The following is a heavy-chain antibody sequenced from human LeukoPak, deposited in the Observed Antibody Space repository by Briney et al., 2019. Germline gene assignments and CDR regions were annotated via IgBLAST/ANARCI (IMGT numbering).Heavy chain of an antibody. D-gene: IGHD3-16*01. Sequence: PGGSLRLSCAVSGFTFTNVWMNWVRQAPGKGLEWVGRIKNKDEGEKTDYAAPVKGRFTISRDDSKATLFLQMNSLKMEDTAIYYCTTGIDYGGGYWGQGTLVSVSS. V-gene: IGHV3-15*07. CDR2: IKNKDEGEKT. CDR3: TTGIDYGGGY. CDR1: GFTFTNVW. J-gene: IGHJ4*02.